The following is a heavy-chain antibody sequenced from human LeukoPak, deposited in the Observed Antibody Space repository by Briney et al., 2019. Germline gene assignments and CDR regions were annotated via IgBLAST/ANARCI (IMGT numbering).Heavy chain of an antibody. CDR2: VDPEDGEA. CDR1: GYTLSDSY. CDR3: ARERDRSLSFDY. J-gene: IGHJ4*02. V-gene: IGHV1-69-2*01. D-gene: IGHD3-16*01. Sequence: ASVKVSCKISGYTLSDSYIHWVKQAPGKGLEWMGLVDPEDGEAKYAENFHDRVTITADASTDTAYLELTSLTSEDAALYYCARERDRSLSFDYWGQGTLVTVSS.